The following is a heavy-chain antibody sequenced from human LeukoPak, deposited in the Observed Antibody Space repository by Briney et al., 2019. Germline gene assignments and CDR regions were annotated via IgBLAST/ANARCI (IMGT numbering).Heavy chain of an antibody. CDR2: IYTSGTT. V-gene: IGHV4-4*07. CDR3: ASSGWYRGY. J-gene: IGHJ4*02. D-gene: IGHD6-19*01. Sequence: SETLSLTCSVSGGSISSFYCNWMRQPAGKGLEWIGRIYTSGTTTYNPSLKSRVTISVDTSKSQFSLKLSSVTAADTAVYYCASSGWYRGYWGQGTLVTVSS. CDR1: GGSISSFY.